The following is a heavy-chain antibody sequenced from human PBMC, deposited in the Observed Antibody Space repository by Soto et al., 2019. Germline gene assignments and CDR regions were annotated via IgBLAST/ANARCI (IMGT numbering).Heavy chain of an antibody. D-gene: IGHD6-19*01. Sequence: LRLSCAASGFTFSSYGMHWVRQAPGKGLEWVAVISYDGSNKYYADSVKGRFTISRDNSKNTLYLQMNSLRAEDTAVYYCAKLAVAGNDAFDIWGQGTMVTVSS. CDR3: AKLAVAGNDAFDI. V-gene: IGHV3-30*18. J-gene: IGHJ3*02. CDR1: GFTFSSYG. CDR2: ISYDGSNK.